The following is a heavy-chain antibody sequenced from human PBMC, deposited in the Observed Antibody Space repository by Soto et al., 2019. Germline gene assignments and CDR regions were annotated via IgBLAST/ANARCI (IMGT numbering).Heavy chain of an antibody. Sequence: GASVKVSCKASGGTFSSYAISWVRQAPGQGLEWMGGIIPIFGTANYAQKFQGRVTITADESTSTAYMELSSLRSEDTAVYYCARDRDAITMVRGVIGSRYYYYGMDVWSQGTTVTVSS. D-gene: IGHD3-10*01. CDR2: IIPIFGTA. V-gene: IGHV1-69*13. J-gene: IGHJ6*02. CDR1: GGTFSSYA. CDR3: ARDRDAITMVRGVIGSRYYYYGMDV.